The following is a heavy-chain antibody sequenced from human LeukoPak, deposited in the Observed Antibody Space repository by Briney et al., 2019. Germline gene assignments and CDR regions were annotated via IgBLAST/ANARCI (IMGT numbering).Heavy chain of an antibody. V-gene: IGHV4-59*01. CDR3: ARYDSSSWPD. D-gene: IGHD6-13*01. J-gene: IGHJ4*02. CDR1: AGSISTYY. CDR2: VYYSGST. Sequence: SETLSLTCSFSAGSISTYYWSWIRQPPGQGLEWIGYVYYSGSTNYNPSLKSRVTISVDTSKNQFSLKLSSVTAADTAVYYCARYDSSSWPDWGQGTLVTVSS.